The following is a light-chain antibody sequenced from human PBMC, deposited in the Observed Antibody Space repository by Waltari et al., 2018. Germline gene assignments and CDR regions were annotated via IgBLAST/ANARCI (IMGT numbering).Light chain of an antibody. J-gene: IGKJ1*01. CDR2: GAS. CDR1: QSVSRS. CDR3: QHYVRLPAT. V-gene: IGKV3-20*01. Sequence: IVLTQSPGTLSLSPGERATPPCRASQSVSRSLAWYQQKPGQAPKLPIYGASTRATGIPDRFSGSGSGTDFSLTISSLEPEDFAIYFCQHYVRLPATFGQGTKVEIK.